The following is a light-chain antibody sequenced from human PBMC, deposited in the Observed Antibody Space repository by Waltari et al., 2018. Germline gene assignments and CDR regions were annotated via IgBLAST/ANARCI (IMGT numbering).Light chain of an antibody. V-gene: IGLV2-18*02. CDR2: DVS. CDR3: SSYTSSSTLV. Sequence: WCQQTPGTAPYILIFDVSAGTSVFPDRFAGSKSGNAASLTISGLQAEDEADYYCSSYTSSSTLVFGGGTKLTVL. J-gene: IGLJ2*01.